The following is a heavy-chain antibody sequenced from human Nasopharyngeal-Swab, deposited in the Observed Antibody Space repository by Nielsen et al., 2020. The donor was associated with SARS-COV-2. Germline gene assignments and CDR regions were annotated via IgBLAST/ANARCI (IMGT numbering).Heavy chain of an antibody. CDR3: AKGNRQWLALFDY. Sequence: GESLKISCAASGFTFSSYAMSWVRQAPGKGLEWVSAISGSGGSTYYADSVKGRFTISRDNSKNTLYLQMNSLRAEDMAVYYCAKGNRQWLALFDYWGQGTLVTVSS. CDR2: ISGSGGST. V-gene: IGHV3-23*01. J-gene: IGHJ4*02. D-gene: IGHD6-19*01. CDR1: GFTFSSYA.